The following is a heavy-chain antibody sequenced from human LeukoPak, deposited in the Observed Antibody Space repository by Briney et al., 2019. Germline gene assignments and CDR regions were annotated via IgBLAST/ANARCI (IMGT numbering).Heavy chain of an antibody. J-gene: IGHJ4*02. D-gene: IGHD6-13*01. CDR2: MYTDGST. V-gene: IGHV4-4*07. CDR3: ATYDQKLAFDN. CDR1: GGSMCSYY. Sequence: PSETLSLTCIVSGGSMCSYYWSWIRQPAGKGLEWIGRMYTDGSTNYNPFLNSRVTMSVDTSKKHFSLRLNSVTAVDTAVYYCATYDQKLAFDNWGQGTLVTVSS.